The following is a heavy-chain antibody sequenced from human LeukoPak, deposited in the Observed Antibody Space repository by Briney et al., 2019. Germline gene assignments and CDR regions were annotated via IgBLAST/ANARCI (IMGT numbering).Heavy chain of an antibody. V-gene: IGHV4-59*01. CDR1: GVSISSYY. CDR2: IYYSGST. J-gene: IGHJ6*02. Sequence: SETLSLTCTVSGVSISSYYWSWIRQPPGKGLEWIGYIYYSGSTNYNPSLKSRVTISVDTSKNQLPLKLSSVTAADTAVCHCARAVRGVSLYYYGMDVWGQGTTVTVSS. D-gene: IGHD3-10*01. CDR3: ARAVRGVSLYYYGMDV.